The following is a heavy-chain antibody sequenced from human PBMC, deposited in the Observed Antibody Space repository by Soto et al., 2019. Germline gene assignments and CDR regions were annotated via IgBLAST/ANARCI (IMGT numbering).Heavy chain of an antibody. Sequence: GGSLRLSCAASGFTVSSNDMTWVRQAPGKGLEWVSVIYGGLTTSYADSVKGRFTISRDNSKNTVFLQMNSLRGEDTAVYYCARDRIEAAGTPRFNYYYGMDVWGQGTTVTVSS. D-gene: IGHD6-13*01. CDR1: GFTVSSND. J-gene: IGHJ6*02. CDR2: IYGGLTT. V-gene: IGHV3-53*01. CDR3: ARDRIEAAGTPRFNYYYGMDV.